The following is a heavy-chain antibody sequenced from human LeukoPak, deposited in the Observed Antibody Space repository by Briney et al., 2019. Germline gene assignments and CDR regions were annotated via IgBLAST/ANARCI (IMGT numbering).Heavy chain of an antibody. CDR2: IIPILGIA. Sequence: ASAKVSCKASGGTFSSYAISWVRQAPGQGLEWMGRIIPILGIANYAQKFQGRVTITADKSTSTAYMELSSLRSEDTAVYYCASLGPSSGLWFGESEPNWGQGTLVTVSS. V-gene: IGHV1-69*04. CDR1: GGTFSSYA. J-gene: IGHJ4*02. D-gene: IGHD3-10*01. CDR3: ASLGPSSGLWFGESEPN.